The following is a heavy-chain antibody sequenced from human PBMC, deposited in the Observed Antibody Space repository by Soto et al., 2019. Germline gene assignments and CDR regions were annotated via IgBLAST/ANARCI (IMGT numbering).Heavy chain of an antibody. Sequence: SSETLSLTCTVSGGSISSSSYYWGWIRQPPGKGLEWIGSIYYSGSTYYNPSLKSRVTISVDTSKNQFSLKLSSVTAADTAVYYCARGEMSGKLYYYYGMDVWGQGTTVTVSS. CDR1: GGSISSSSYY. J-gene: IGHJ6*02. CDR3: ARGEMSGKLYYYYGMDV. D-gene: IGHD3-3*01. V-gene: IGHV4-39*01. CDR2: IYYSGST.